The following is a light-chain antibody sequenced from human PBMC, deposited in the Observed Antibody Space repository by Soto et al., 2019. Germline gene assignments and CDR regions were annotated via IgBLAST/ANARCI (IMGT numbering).Light chain of an antibody. CDR1: ESVTSN. V-gene: IGKV3-15*01. J-gene: IGKJ5*01. CDR3: QQRNIWPPVT. CDR2: GAS. Sequence: EIVMTQSPDTLSVSPGERATLSCRASESVTSNLAWYQQKPGQAPRLLIYGASTRATGIPARFSGSGSGTDFTLTISSLEPEDFAVYYCQQRNIWPPVTFGQGTRLEIK.